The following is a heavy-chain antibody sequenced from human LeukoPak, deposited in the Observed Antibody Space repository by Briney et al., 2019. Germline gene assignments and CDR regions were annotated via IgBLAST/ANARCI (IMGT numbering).Heavy chain of an antibody. Sequence: GGSLRLSCAASGFTVSSNYMSWVRQAPGKGLEWVSVIYSGGSTYYADSVKGRFTISRDNSKNTLYLQINSLRAEDTAVYYCAKAYSSSWTKGYWGQGTLVTVSS. CDR2: IYSGGST. V-gene: IGHV3-53*01. CDR1: GFTVSSNY. CDR3: AKAYSSSWTKGY. D-gene: IGHD6-13*01. J-gene: IGHJ4*02.